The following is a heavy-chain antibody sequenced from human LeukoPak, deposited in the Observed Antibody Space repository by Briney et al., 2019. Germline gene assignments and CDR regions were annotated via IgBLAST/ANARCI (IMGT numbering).Heavy chain of an antibody. Sequence: GASVKVSCKASGYTFTGYYMHWVRQAPGQGLEWMGWINPNSGGTNYAQKFQGRVTMTRDTSISTAYMELSRLRSDDTAVYYCARDQSRSYWEGGTFDYWGQGTLVTVSS. J-gene: IGHJ4*02. CDR3: ARDQSRSYWEGGTFDY. CDR1: GYTFTGYY. D-gene: IGHD1-26*01. V-gene: IGHV1-2*02. CDR2: INPNSGGT.